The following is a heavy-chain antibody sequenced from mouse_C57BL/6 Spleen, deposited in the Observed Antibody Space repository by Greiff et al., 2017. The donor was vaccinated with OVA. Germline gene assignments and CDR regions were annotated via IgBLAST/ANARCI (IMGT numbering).Heavy chain of an antibody. D-gene: IGHD2-4*01. CDR3: ASKPYDYDWYFDV. J-gene: IGHJ1*03. Sequence: QVQLQQSGTELVKPGASVKLSCKASGYTFTSYWMHWVKQRPGQGLEWIGNINPSNGGTNYNEKFKSKATLTVDKSSSTAYMQLSSLPSEDSAVYYCASKPYDYDWYFDVWGTGTTVTVSS. CDR2: INPSNGGT. V-gene: IGHV1-53*01. CDR1: GYTFTSYW.